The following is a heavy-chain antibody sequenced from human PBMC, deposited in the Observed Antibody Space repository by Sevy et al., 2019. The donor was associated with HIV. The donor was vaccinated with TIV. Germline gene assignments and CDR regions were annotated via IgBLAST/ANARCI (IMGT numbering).Heavy chain of an antibody. CDR1: GFTFSNYA. CDR3: ARGGYYYDNAAYYALDS. CDR2: IWSDGAYQ. Sequence: GGSLTLSCAATGFTFSNYAMHWVRQAPGKGMEWVAIIWSDGAYQYHGDSVKGRFTISRDNSKNTLYLQMNNVRVEDTAVYYCARGGYYYDNAAYYALDSWGQGTLVTVSS. D-gene: IGHD3-22*01. J-gene: IGHJ4*02. V-gene: IGHV3-33*01.